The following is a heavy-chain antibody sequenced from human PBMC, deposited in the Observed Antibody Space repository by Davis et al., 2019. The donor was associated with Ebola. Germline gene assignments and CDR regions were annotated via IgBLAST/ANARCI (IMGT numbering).Heavy chain of an antibody. D-gene: IGHD6-6*01. CDR2: MYSGGTT. Sequence: GESLKISCAASGFSVSTKYMNWVRQAPGKGLQWVSIMYSGGTTYYADSVKGRFTISRDSSKNTVYLQMNSLRAEDTAVYYCARSSIAARPGYYYGMDVWGQGTTVTVSS. V-gene: IGHV3-53*01. CDR3: ARSSIAARPGYYYGMDV. J-gene: IGHJ6*02. CDR1: GFSVSTKY.